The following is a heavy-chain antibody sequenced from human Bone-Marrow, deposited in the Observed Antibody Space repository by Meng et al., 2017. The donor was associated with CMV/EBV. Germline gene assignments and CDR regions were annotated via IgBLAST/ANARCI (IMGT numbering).Heavy chain of an antibody. J-gene: IGHJ3*02. V-gene: IGHV1-2*02. Sequence: ASAKVSCKADGYTFTLYYIHWVRQAPGQGLEWMGWINPNTGGTDSAQRFQGRVSMTGDTSTSTAYLELSRLTSDDTAPYYCARERGLGFRGLNDALDIWGQGTMVTVSS. CDR1: GYTFTLYY. D-gene: IGHD3/OR15-3a*01. CDR3: ARERGLGFRGLNDALDI. CDR2: INPNTGGT.